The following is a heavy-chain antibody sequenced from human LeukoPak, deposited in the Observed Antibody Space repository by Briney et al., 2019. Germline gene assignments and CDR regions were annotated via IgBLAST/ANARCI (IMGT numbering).Heavy chain of an antibody. CDR3: ATGEGSYYNLLDY. V-gene: IGHV1-24*01. D-gene: IGHD3-10*01. CDR2: FDPEDGET. Sequence: ASVKVSCKVSGYTLTELSMHWVRQAPGKGLEWMGGFDPEDGETIYAQKFQGRVTMTEDTSTDTAYMELSSPRSEDTAVYYCATGEGSYYNLLDYWGQGTLVTVSS. J-gene: IGHJ4*02. CDR1: GYTLTELS.